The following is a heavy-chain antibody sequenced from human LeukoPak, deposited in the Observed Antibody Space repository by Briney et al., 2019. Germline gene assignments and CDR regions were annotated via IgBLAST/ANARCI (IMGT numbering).Heavy chain of an antibody. J-gene: IGHJ4*02. V-gene: IGHV4-61*01. CDR2: IYYSGST. CDR1: GGSVSSGSYY. CDR3: AREDYDFWSGYTYLDY. D-gene: IGHD3-3*01. Sequence: PSETLSLTCTVSGGSVSSGSYYWSWIRQPPGKGLEWIGYIYYSGSTNYNPSLKSRVTISVDTSKNQFSLKLSSVTAADTAVYYCAREDYDFWSGYTYLDYWGQGTLVTVSS.